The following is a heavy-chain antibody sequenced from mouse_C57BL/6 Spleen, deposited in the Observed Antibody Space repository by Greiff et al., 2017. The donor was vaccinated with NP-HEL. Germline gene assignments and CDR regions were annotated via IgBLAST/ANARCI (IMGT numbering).Heavy chain of an antibody. Sequence: QVQLQQPGAELVRPGSSVKLSCKASGYTFTSYWMHWVKQRPIQGLEWIGNIDPSDSETHYNQKFKDKVTLTVDKSSSTAYMQLSSLTSEDSAVYYCARGGEDYGVWGQGTTLTVSS. V-gene: IGHV1-52*01. D-gene: IGHD2-4*01. CDR2: IDPSDSET. J-gene: IGHJ2*01. CDR3: ARGGEDYGV. CDR1: GYTFTSYW.